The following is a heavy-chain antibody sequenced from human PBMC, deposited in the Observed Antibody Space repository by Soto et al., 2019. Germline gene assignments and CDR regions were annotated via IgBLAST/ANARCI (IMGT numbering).Heavy chain of an antibody. V-gene: IGHV4-59*08. Sequence: ETLFLTCTVSGCSLTSYYWSWIRQPPGKGLEWIGYIYYSGSTNYNPSLKSRVTISVDTSKNQFSLKLSSVTAADTAVYYCARHFSVDYFDYWGQGALVTVSS. CDR3: ARHFSVDYFDY. CDR2: IYYSGST. CDR1: GCSLTSYY. J-gene: IGHJ4*02.